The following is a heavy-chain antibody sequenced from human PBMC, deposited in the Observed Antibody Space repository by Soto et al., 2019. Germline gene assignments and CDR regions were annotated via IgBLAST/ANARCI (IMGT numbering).Heavy chain of an antibody. J-gene: IGHJ6*03. CDR2: IYYSGST. V-gene: IGHV4-39*02. D-gene: IGHD2-15*01. CDR1: GGSTSSCSHY. CDR3: ARLGYCSGGSCYSHYYYMDV. Sequence: SESLSLTCTVSGGSTSSCSHYWGWIRQPPGKRLEWIGSIYYSGSTYYNPSLKSRVTISVDTSKNHFSLKLSSVTAADTAVYYCARLGYCSGGSCYSHYYYMDVWGKGTTVTVSS.